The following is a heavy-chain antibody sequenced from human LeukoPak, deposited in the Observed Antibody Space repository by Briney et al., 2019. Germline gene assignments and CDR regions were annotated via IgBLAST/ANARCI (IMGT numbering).Heavy chain of an antibody. J-gene: IGHJ6*02. CDR2: IWYDGSNK. D-gene: IGHD5-12*01. CDR1: GFTFSSYG. Sequence: GGSLRLSCAASGFTFSSYGMHWVRQAPGKGLEWVAVIWYDGSNKYYADSVKGRFTISRDNSKNTLYLQMNSLRAEDTAVYYCARDGSLGDIVATMDYYYGMDVWGQGTTVTVSS. CDR3: ARDGSLGDIVATMDYYYGMDV. V-gene: IGHV3-33*01.